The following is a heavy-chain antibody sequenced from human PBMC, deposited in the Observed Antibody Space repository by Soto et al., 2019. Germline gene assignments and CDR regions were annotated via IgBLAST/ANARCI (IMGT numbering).Heavy chain of an antibody. CDR1: GFTFSSYA. CDR2: ISGSGGST. Sequence: GGSLRLSCAASGFTFSSYAMSWVRQAPGKGLEWVSAISGSGGSTYYADSVKGRFTISRDNSKNTLYLQMNSLRAEDTAVYYCAKVVPNYYDSSGYDYDAFDIWGQGTMVTVSS. CDR3: AKVVPNYYDSSGYDYDAFDI. V-gene: IGHV3-23*01. J-gene: IGHJ3*02. D-gene: IGHD3-22*01.